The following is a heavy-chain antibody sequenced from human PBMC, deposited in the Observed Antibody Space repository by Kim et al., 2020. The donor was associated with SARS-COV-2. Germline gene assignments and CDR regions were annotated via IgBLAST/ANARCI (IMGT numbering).Heavy chain of an antibody. CDR2: IWYDGSNK. CDR3: AKASHQYSGSYHHFDY. Sequence: GGSLRLSCAASGFTFSSYGMHWVRQAPGKGLEWVAVIWYDGSNKYYADSVKGRFTISRDNSKNTLYLQMNSLRAEDTAVYYCAKASHQYSGSYHHFDYWGQGTLVTVSS. J-gene: IGHJ4*02. CDR1: GFTFSSYG. D-gene: IGHD1-26*01. V-gene: IGHV3-33*06.